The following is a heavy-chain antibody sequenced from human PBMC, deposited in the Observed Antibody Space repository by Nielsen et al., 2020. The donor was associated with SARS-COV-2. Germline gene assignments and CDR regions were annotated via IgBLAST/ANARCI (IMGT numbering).Heavy chain of an antibody. V-gene: IGHV3-9*01. CDR2: ISWNSGSI. D-gene: IGHD6-19*01. J-gene: IGHJ6*02. CDR3: AKDREAVAGSGMDV. Sequence: GGSLRLSCAASGFTFDDYAMHWVRQAPGKGLEWVSGISWNSGSIGYADSVKGRFTISRDNAKNSLNLQMNSLRAEDTALYYCAKDREAVAGSGMDVWGQGTTVTVSS. CDR1: GFTFDDYA.